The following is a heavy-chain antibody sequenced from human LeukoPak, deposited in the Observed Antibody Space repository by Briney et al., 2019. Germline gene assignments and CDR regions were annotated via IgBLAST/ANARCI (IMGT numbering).Heavy chain of an antibody. J-gene: IGHJ4*02. Sequence: ASVKVSCKASGYTFTSYDINWVRQATGQGLEWMGWMNPNSGNTGYAQKFQGRVTMTRNASISTAYMELSSLRSEDTAVYYCARPRWEMATIPFDYWGQGTLVTVSS. CDR3: ARPRWEMATIPFDY. D-gene: IGHD5-24*01. V-gene: IGHV1-8*01. CDR1: GYTFTSYD. CDR2: MNPNSGNT.